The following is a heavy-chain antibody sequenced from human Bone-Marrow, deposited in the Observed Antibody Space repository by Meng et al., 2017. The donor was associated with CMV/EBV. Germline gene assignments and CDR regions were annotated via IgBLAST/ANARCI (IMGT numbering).Heavy chain of an antibody. CDR1: GGSINIGGYY. D-gene: IGHD3-9*01. CDR3: ARHETGATYYDILTGYYGGGGHYGMDV. V-gene: IGHV4-39*01. Sequence: GSLRLSCTVSGGSINIGGYYWGWIRQPPGKGLEWLGGLSFSGSTYYSPSLKSRVTISVDTSKNQFSLKLSSVTAADTAVYYCARHETGATYYDILTGYYGGGGHYGMDVWGQGTTVTVSS. J-gene: IGHJ6*02. CDR2: LSFSGST.